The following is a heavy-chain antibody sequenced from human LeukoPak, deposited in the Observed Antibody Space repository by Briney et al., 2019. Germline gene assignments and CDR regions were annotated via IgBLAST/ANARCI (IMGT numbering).Heavy chain of an antibody. CDR1: GFPFSSYG. V-gene: IGHV3-7*01. D-gene: IGHD7-27*01. Sequence: GGSLRLSCAASGFPFSSYGMSWVRQAPGKGLEWVANIREDGTEKNYVDSVKGRFTISRDNAKNSLFLQMSNLRDDDTAIYYRARHVGISFWGQGTLVTVSS. CDR2: IREDGTEK. J-gene: IGHJ4*02. CDR3: ARHVGISF.